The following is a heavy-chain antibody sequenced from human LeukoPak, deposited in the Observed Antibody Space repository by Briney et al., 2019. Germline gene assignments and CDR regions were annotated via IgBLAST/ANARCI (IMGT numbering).Heavy chain of an antibody. CDR2: ISSSSSTI. J-gene: IGHJ4*02. CDR1: GFTFSNYE. CDR3: GRYLNSGPLDY. D-gene: IGHD6-19*01. V-gene: IGHV3-48*01. Sequence: PGGSLRLSCAASGFTFSNYEMNWVRQAPGKGLEWVSYISSSSSTIYYADSVKGRFTISRDNAKNSLYLQMNSLRAEDTAVYYCGRYLNSGPLDYWGQGIQVTVSS.